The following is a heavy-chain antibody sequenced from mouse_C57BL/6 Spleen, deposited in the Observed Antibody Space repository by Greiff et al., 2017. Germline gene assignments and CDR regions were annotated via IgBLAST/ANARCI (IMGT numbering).Heavy chain of an antibody. CDR3: ARHGYYSNYYYAMDY. V-gene: IGHV2-6-1*01. J-gene: IGHJ4*01. D-gene: IGHD2-5*01. CDR2: IWSDGST. CDR1: GFSLTSYG. Sequence: VQRVESGPGLVAPSQSLSITCTVSGFSLTSYGVHWVRQPPGKGLEWLVVIWSDGSTTYNSALKSRLSISKANSKSQGFLKMNSLQTDDTAMYYGARHGYYSNYYYAMDYWGQGTSVTVSS.